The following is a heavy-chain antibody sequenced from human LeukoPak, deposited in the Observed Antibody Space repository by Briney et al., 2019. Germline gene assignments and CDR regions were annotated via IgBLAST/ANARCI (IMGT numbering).Heavy chain of an antibody. CDR2: ISGSGGST. V-gene: IGHV3-23*01. CDR3: AKQGKSYYYYMDV. D-gene: IGHD3-10*01. Sequence: GSLRLSCAASGFTFSNYAMNWVRQAPGKGLEWVSAISGSGGSTYYADSVKGRFTISRDNSKNTLYLQMNSLRAEDTAVYYCAKQGKSYYYYMDVWGKGTTVTVSS. CDR1: GFTFSNYA. J-gene: IGHJ6*03.